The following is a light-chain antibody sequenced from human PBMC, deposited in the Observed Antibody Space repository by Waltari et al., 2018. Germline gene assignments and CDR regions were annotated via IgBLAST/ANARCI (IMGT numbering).Light chain of an antibody. V-gene: IGKV3-15*01. CDR3: QQYNYWRT. CDR1: QSVSNN. J-gene: IGKJ1*01. CDR2: CAS. Sequence: EIVMTQSPVTLSVSPGERATLSCSASQSVSNNLAWYQQNPGQAPRLLMYCASTRATGIPARFSGSGSGTEFTLTISSLQSEDFAVYYCQQYNYWRTFGQGTKVEI.